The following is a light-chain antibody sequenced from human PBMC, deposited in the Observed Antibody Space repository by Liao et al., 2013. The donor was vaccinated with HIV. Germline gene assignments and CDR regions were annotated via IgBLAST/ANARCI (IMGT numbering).Light chain of an antibody. J-gene: IGLJ3*02. CDR3: QVWDSSSDHGV. Sequence: SYELTQPPSVSVSPGQTASITCSGDTLGDKSPSWYQQRPGQPPVLVIYYDSDRPSGIPERFSGSNSGNTATLTISRVEAGDEADYYCQVWDSSSDHGVFGGGTKLTVL. CDR2: YDS. V-gene: IGLV3-1*01. CDR1: TLGDKS.